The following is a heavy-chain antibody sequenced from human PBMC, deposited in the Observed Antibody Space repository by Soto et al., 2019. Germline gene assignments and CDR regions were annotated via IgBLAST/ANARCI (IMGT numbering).Heavy chain of an antibody. CDR1: GGSISSYY. CDR2: IYYSGST. CDR3: ARRWQGYFDESYDFDY. J-gene: IGHJ4*02. V-gene: IGHV4-59*08. Sequence: QVQLQESGPGLVKPSETLSLTCTVSGGSISSYYWTWIRQPPGKGLEWIGYIYYSGSTNYNPSLKSRVTIAVATSKKQFSLKLSSVTAADTAGYYCARRWQGYFDESYDFDYWGQGTLVTVSS. D-gene: IGHD3-9*01.